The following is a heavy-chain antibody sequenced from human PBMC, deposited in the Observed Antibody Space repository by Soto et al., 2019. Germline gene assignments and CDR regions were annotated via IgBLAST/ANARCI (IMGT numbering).Heavy chain of an antibody. Sequence: QLQLQESGSGLVKPSQTLSLTCAVSGGSITSDSWSWIRQPPGKGLEWIGYIYHSGRAFYNSSLKGPVTMSVDMSKNQISLNLRSVTAADTAVYYCVRDRGYGTLDSWGQGTLVTVSS. V-gene: IGHV4-30-2*01. J-gene: IGHJ4*02. D-gene: IGHD5-12*01. CDR2: IYHSGRA. CDR1: GGSITSDS. CDR3: VRDRGYGTLDS.